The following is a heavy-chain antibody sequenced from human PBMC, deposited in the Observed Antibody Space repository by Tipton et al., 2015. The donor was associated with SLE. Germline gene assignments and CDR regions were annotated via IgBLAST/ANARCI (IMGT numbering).Heavy chain of an antibody. CDR2: IIPIFGTA. J-gene: IGHJ3*02. V-gene: IGHV1-69*13. CDR1: GGTFSSYA. Sequence: QLVQSGAEVKKPGSSVKVSCKASGGTFSSYAISWVRQAPGQGLEWMGRIIPIFGTANYAQKFQGRVTITADESTSTAYMELSSLRSEDTAVYYCARDRGGYNWEFYAFDIWGQGTMVTVSS. D-gene: IGHD5-24*01. CDR3: ARDRGGYNWEFYAFDI.